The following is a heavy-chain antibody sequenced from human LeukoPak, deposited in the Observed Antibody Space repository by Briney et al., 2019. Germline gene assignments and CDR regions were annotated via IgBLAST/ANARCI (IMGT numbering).Heavy chain of an antibody. CDR3: ARDGTYTDYDPDFDI. D-gene: IGHD5-12*01. CDR1: GFTFSNNA. J-gene: IGHJ4*02. CDR2: ISGSGGST. V-gene: IGHV3-23*01. Sequence: GGSLRLSCAASGFTFSNNALSCVRQAPGKGLEWVSVISGSGGSTYYADSVKGRFTISRDNAKNSLYLQMNSLRAEDTAVFYCARDGTYTDYDPDFDIWGQGTLVTVSS.